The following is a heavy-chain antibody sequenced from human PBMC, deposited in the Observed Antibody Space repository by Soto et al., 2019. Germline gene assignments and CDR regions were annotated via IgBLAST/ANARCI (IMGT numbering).Heavy chain of an antibody. J-gene: IGHJ4*02. Sequence: EVQLLESGGGLEQPGGSLRLSCAGSGFTFSSYAMSWVRQAPGKGLEWVSAISGSGGSTYYADSVNGRFTISRDNSKNTLYLQMNSLRAEDTAVYYCAKDHNYYDSSGPDYWGQGTLVTVSS. D-gene: IGHD3-22*01. CDR1: GFTFSSYA. V-gene: IGHV3-23*01. CDR2: ISGSGGST. CDR3: AKDHNYYDSSGPDY.